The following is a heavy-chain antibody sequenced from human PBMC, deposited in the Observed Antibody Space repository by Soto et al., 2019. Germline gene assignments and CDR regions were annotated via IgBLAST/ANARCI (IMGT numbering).Heavy chain of an antibody. D-gene: IGHD6-6*01. V-gene: IGHV3-23*01. CDR2: ISASAATT. CDR3: AKGGAYSTSSSDS. Sequence: GGSLRLSCAASDFTFSNYAMNWVRQAPGKGLEWVSAISASAATTYYADSVKGRFAVSRDNSKSTLYLQMTSLRPEDTAVYYCAKGGAYSTSSSDSWGHGTLVTVSS. CDR1: DFTFSNYA. J-gene: IGHJ5*01.